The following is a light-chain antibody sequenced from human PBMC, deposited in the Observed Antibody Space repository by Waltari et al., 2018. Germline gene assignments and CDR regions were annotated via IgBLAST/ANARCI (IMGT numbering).Light chain of an antibody. CDR1: ASDVGGFRF. V-gene: IGLV2-8*01. CDR2: DVI. CDR3: CSFSGANNVL. J-gene: IGLJ2*01. Sequence: QSALTQPPSASGSPGHSVTISCTVNASDVGGFRFVSWYQQHPGKAPRLIIYDVIKRPSGVPDRFSGSKSGNTASLTVSGLQPEDEADYFCCSFSGANNVLFGGGTKLTVL.